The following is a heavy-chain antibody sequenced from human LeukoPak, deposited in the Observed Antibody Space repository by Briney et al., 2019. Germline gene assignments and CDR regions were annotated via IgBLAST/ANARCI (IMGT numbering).Heavy chain of an antibody. CDR3: ARADGYKRGGFDY. V-gene: IGHV4-61*02. CDR1: GGSISSGSYY. J-gene: IGHJ4*02. D-gene: IGHD5-24*01. CDR2: IYTSGST. Sequence: SETPSLTCTVSGGSISSGSYYWSWIRQPAGKGLEWIGRIYTSGSTNYNPSLKSRVTISVDTSKNQFSLKLSSVTAADTAVYYCARADGYKRGGFDYWGQGTLVTVSS.